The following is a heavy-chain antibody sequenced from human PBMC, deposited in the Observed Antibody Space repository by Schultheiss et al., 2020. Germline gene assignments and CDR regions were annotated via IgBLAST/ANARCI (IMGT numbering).Heavy chain of an antibody. CDR1: GYTFTGYY. Sequence: ASVKVSCKASGYTFTGYYMHWVRQAPGQGLEWMGRINPNSGGTNYAQKFQGRVTMTWDTSSSTASMELSGLRSDDTGVYYCARSSKAQLLGGALDYWGQGTLVTVSS. D-gene: IGHD3-16*01. V-gene: IGHV1-2*05. CDR2: INPNSGGT. J-gene: IGHJ4*02. CDR3: ARSSKAQLLGGALDY.